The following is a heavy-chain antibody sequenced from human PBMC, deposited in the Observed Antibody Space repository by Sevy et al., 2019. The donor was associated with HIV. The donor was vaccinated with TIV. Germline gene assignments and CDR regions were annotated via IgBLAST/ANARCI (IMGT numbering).Heavy chain of an antibody. Sequence: ASVKVSCRASGYTFTDYYLHWVRQAPGQGLEWMEWINPNNGGTEYAQRFQGRVAMTRDTSISTVYMELSRLRSDDTAVSYCARASHVSGSYTNDYWGQGTLVTVSS. CDR3: ARASHVSGSYTNDY. J-gene: IGHJ4*02. D-gene: IGHD3-10*01. CDR1: GYTFTDYY. V-gene: IGHV1-2*02. CDR2: INPNNGGT.